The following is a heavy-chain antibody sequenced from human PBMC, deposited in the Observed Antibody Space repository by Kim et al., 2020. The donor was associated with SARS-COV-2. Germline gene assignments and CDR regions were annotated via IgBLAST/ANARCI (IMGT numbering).Heavy chain of an antibody. CDR2: IDPSDSYT. CDR1: GYSFTSYW. V-gene: IGHV5-10-1*01. CDR3: ARHSFYRWFGESPSFDY. Sequence: GESLKISCKGSGYSFTSYWISWVRQMPGKGLEWMGRIDPSDSYTNYSPSFQGHVTISADKSISTAYLQWSSLKASDTAMYYCARHSFYRWFGESPSFDYWGQGTLVTVSS. J-gene: IGHJ4*02. D-gene: IGHD3-10*01.